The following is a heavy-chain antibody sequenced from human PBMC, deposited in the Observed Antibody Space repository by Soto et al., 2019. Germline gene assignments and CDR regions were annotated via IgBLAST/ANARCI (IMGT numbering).Heavy chain of an antibody. J-gene: IGHJ4*02. V-gene: IGHV1-69*09. D-gene: IGHD6-25*01. CDR2: INPILDST. CDR3: ATMKRARLDS. Sequence: QEQVVQSGPAMKEPGSSVKVSCRASGIMSSGYGFSWVRQAPGQGLEWVGMINPILDSTHYAQNLQGRVYLSVDKSRDTAYLEVTRLRLEDTAIYFCATMKRARLDSWGRGTVVTVSS. CDR1: GIMSSGYG.